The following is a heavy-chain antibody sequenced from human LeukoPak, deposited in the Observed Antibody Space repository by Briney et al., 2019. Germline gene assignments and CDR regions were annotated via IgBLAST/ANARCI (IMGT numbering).Heavy chain of an antibody. D-gene: IGHD5-12*01. V-gene: IGHV3-23*01. CDR2: ISGSGDST. Sequence: PGGSLRLSCAASGFTFSSYAMSWVRQAPGKGLEWVSAISGSGDSTYYGDSVKGRFTISRDNSKNTLYLQMNSLRAEDAAVYYCARVPYGSGYDPFDYWGQGTLVTVSS. CDR3: ARVPYGSGYDPFDY. J-gene: IGHJ4*02. CDR1: GFTFSSYA.